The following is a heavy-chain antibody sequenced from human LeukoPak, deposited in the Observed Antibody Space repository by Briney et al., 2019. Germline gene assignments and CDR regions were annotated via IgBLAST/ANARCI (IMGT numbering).Heavy chain of an antibody. CDR2: IYSGGST. D-gene: IGHD2-2*01. CDR1: GFTVSSNY. CDR3: IVVVPAAPPY. Sequence: GGSLRLSCAASGFTVSSNYMSWVRQAPGKGLEWVSVIYSGGSTYYADSVKGRFTISRDNSKNTLYLQMNSLRAGDTAVYYCIVVVPAAPPYWGQGTLVTVSS. J-gene: IGHJ4*02. V-gene: IGHV3-53*05.